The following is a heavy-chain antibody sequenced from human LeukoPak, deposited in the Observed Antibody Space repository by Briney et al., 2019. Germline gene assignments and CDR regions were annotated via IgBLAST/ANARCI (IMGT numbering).Heavy chain of an antibody. CDR2: IYYSGST. J-gene: IGHJ3*02. V-gene: IGHV4-31*03. CDR3: ARVGYCSSTSCQSGSAFHI. D-gene: IGHD2-2*01. CDR1: GGSISSGGYY. Sequence: SSETLSLTCTVSGGSISSGGYYWSWIRQHPGKGLEWIGYIYYSGSTYYNPSLKSRVTISVDTSKNQFSLKLSSVTAADTAVYYCARVGYCSSTSCQSGSAFHIWGQGTMVTVSS.